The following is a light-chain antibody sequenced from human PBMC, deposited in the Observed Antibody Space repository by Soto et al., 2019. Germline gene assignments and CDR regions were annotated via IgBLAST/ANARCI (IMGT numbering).Light chain of an antibody. CDR2: GAS. J-gene: IGKJ4*01. V-gene: IGKV3-15*01. CDR3: QQYNNWPPWLT. CDR1: QSVNSN. Sequence: EIVMTQSPDTLSVSPGERATLSCRASQSVNSNLAWYQQKPGQAPRLHIYGASTRATGIPARFSGSGSGTEFTLTISSLQSEDFAVYYCQQYNNWPPWLTFGGGTKVEIK.